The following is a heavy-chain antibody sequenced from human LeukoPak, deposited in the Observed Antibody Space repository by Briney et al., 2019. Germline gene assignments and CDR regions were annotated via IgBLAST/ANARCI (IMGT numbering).Heavy chain of an antibody. J-gene: IGHJ4*02. V-gene: IGHV3-53*01. D-gene: IGHD5-12*01. CDR3: ARVGGYDFGYPFDF. Sequence: GGSLRLSCAASGFTVSGTCMTWVRQTPGKGLEWVSVIYTTGSTYHADSVKGRFTISRDDSRNTVYLQMNSLRADDTALYYCARVGGYDFGYPFDFWGQGILVTVSS. CDR1: GFTVSGTC. CDR2: IYTTGST.